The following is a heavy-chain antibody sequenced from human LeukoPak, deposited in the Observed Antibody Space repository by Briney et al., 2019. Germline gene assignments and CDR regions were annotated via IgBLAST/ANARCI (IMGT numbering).Heavy chain of an antibody. D-gene: IGHD2-8*01. CDR3: AKEAGIVLMVYAIEGGFDY. CDR2: ISGSGGST. J-gene: IGHJ4*02. CDR1: GFTFSSYA. V-gene: IGHV3-23*01. Sequence: GGSLRLSCAASGFTFSSYAMSWVRQAPGKGLEWVSAISGSGGSTYYADSVKGRFTISRDNSKNTLYLQMNSLRAEDTAVYYCAKEAGIVLMVYAIEGGFDYWGQGTLVTVSS.